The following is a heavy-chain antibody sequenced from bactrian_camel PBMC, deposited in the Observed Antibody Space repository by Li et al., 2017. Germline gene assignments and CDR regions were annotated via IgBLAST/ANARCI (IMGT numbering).Heavy chain of an antibody. CDR3: AYDFDCTYLPVFESLSRTLLDWRGYLR. V-gene: IGHV3S53*01. Sequence: HVQLVESGGGSVQAGGSLKLSCTVSGDTYFIKSTINCMGWVRQAPGKEREGLATIYSGGETNYATSAKGRFTISKDNAETVLYLQMNSLKPEDTGMYYCAYDFDCTYLPVFESLSRTLLDWRGYLRWGKGTQVTVS. CDR2: IYSGGET. J-gene: IGHJ4*01. CDR1: GDTYFIKSTINC. D-gene: IGHD2*01.